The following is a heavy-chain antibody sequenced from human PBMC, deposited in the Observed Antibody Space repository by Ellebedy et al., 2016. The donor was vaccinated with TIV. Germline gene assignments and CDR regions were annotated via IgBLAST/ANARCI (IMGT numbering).Heavy chain of an antibody. Sequence: GESLKISCSASGFTFSGFWMGWVRQAPGKGLEWVANIKEDGREKYYVDSLKGRFTISRDNAKDTLSLHMNSLRGGDTAMYYCARGYGADWGQGTLVTVSS. CDR3: ARGYGAD. D-gene: IGHD4/OR15-4a*01. J-gene: IGHJ4*02. CDR1: GFTFSGFW. CDR2: IKEDGREK. V-gene: IGHV3-7*04.